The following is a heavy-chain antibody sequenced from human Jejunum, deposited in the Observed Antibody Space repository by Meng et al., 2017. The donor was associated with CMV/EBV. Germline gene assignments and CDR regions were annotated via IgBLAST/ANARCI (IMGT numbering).Heavy chain of an antibody. CDR2: IDNSRGT. D-gene: IGHD6-25*01. V-gene: IGHV3-66*03. CDR1: SFPVNTDA. Sequence: RISCATSSFPVNTDAMSRARQPPGKGLGWVSVIDNSRGTHYVDSVKGRFTISRDNSENTIYLQMNSLRREDTAVYYCAGGHSGHYWGQGTQVSVSS. CDR3: AGGHSGHY. J-gene: IGHJ4*02.